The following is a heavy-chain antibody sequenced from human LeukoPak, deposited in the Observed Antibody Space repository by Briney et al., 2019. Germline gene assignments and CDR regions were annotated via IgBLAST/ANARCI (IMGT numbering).Heavy chain of an antibody. CDR1: GGFFSGYY. V-gene: IGHV4-59*01. CDR3: ASSGYQYYFDY. CDR2: IYYSGST. J-gene: IGHJ4*02. Sequence: SETLSLTCAVYGGFFSGYYWSWIRQPPGKGLEWIGYIYYSGSTNYNPSLKSRVTISADTSKNQFSLKLSSVTAADTAVYYCASSGYQYYFDYWGQGTLVTVSS. D-gene: IGHD3-22*01.